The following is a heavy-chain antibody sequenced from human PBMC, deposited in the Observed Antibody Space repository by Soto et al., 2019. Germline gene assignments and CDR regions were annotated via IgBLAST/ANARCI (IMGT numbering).Heavy chain of an antibody. D-gene: IGHD3-16*01. CDR1: GYTLTELS. Sequence: ASVKVSCKVSGYTLTELSMHWMRQAPGKGLEWMGGFDPEDGETIYAQKFQGRVTMTEDTSTDTAYMELSSLRSEDTAVYYCATERRGPDSTWRGTYYYYGMDVWGQGTTVTVSS. V-gene: IGHV1-24*01. CDR2: FDPEDGET. J-gene: IGHJ6*02. CDR3: ATERRGPDSTWRGTYYYYGMDV.